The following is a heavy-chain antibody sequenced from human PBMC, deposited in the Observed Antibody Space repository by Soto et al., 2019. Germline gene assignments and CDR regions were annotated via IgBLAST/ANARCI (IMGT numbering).Heavy chain of an antibody. Sequence: EVQLLESGGGLVQPGGSLRLSCAASGFTFSNYAMSWVRQAPGKGLEWVAAISGSGGTTYNADSVKGRFTISRDNSKNTLNLQMDGLRAEDTAVYYCAKFFVGTGGSSSWTWYFHHWGQGALVTV. CDR2: ISGSGGTT. J-gene: IGHJ4*02. V-gene: IGHV3-23*01. CDR3: AKFFVGTGGSSSWTWYFHH. CDR1: GFTFSNYA. D-gene: IGHD6-13*01.